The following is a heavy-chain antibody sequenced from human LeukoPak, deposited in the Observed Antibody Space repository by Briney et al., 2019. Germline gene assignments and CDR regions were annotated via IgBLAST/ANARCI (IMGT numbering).Heavy chain of an antibody. Sequence: GASVKVSCKASGGTFSSYAISWVRQAPGQGLEWMGGIIPIFGTANYAQKFQGRVTITADESTSTAYMELSSLRSEDTAVYYCARVTRGSSGWYGDYWGQGTLVTVSS. CDR1: GGTFSSYA. CDR2: IIPIFGTA. V-gene: IGHV1-69*13. D-gene: IGHD6-19*01. J-gene: IGHJ4*02. CDR3: ARVTRGSSGWYGDY.